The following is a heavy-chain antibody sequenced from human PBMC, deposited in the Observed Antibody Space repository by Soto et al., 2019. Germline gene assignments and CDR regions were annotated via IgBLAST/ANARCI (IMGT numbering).Heavy chain of an antibody. V-gene: IGHV1-45*02. CDR1: GYTFTCCS. CDR2: ITLYNVNT. J-gene: IGHJ6*01. Sequence: SVKVSCKASGYTFTCCSLHWLQQAPGQGLERRRWITLYNVNTNYAKKFQGRVTITRDMSLRTAYIELSSLRYAESAVYYSVTYNQTDAGGDLYYYYGTDVWGQGTTVTV. D-gene: IGHD1-1*01. CDR3: VTYNQTDAGGDLYYYYGTDV.